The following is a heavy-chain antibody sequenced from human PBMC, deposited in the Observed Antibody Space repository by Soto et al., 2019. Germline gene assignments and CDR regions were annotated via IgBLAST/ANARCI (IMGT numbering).Heavy chain of an antibody. D-gene: IGHD3-10*01. J-gene: IGHJ3*02. CDR3: AHCKTLQAVRGAHDAFDI. CDR2: IYWNDDK. CDR1: GFSLSTSGVG. Sequence: QITLKESGPTLVKPTQTLTLTCTFSGFSLSTSGVGVGWIRQPPGKALEWLALIYWNDDKRYSPSLKSRLTIAEDTSKNQVVLKMTNMDPVDTATYYCAHCKTLQAVRGAHDAFDIWGQGTMVIVSS. V-gene: IGHV2-5*01.